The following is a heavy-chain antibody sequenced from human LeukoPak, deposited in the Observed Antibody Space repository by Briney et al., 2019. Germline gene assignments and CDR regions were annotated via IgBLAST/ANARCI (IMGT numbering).Heavy chain of an antibody. J-gene: IGHJ4*02. CDR1: AFTFSTYS. V-gene: IGHV3-30*04. D-gene: IGHD3-22*01. CDR3: AKEWSPPYYYDSSGYYFLDY. Sequence: GGSLRLSCAASAFTFSTYSMHWVRQAPGKGLEWVAAISYDGPNKNYADSVKGRFTISRDNSKNTLYLQMNSLRAEDTAVYYCAKEWSPPYYYDSSGYYFLDYWGQGTLVTVSS. CDR2: ISYDGPNK.